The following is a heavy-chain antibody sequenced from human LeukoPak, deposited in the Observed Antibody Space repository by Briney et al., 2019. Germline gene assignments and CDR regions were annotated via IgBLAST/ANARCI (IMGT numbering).Heavy chain of an antibody. J-gene: IGHJ4*02. CDR3: ARDRQYTAMDRMVSN. CDR2: IKQDGSEK. Sequence: PGGSLRLSCAASGFTFSSYWMSWVRQAPGKGLEWVANIKQDGSEKYYVDSVKGRFTISRDNAKNSLYLQMNSLRAEDTAVYYCARDRQYTAMDRMVSNWGQGTLVTVSS. CDR1: GFTFSSYW. D-gene: IGHD5-18*01. V-gene: IGHV3-7*03.